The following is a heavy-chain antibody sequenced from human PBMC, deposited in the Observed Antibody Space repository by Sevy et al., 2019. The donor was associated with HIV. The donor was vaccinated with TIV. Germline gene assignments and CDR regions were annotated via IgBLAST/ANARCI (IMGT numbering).Heavy chain of an antibody. J-gene: IGHJ2*01. V-gene: IGHV4-31*03. CDR2: IYYSGST. Sequence: SETLSLTCTVSGGSISSGGYYWSWIHQHPGKGLEWIGYIYYSGSTYYNPSLKSRVTISVDTSKNQFSLKLSSVTVADTAVYYCARDRDYYDSSGYHNWYFDLWGRGTLVTVSS. CDR1: GGSISSGGYY. D-gene: IGHD3-22*01. CDR3: ARDRDYYDSSGYHNWYFDL.